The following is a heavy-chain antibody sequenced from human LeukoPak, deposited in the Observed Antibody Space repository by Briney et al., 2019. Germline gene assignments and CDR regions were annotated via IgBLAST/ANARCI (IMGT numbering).Heavy chain of an antibody. J-gene: IGHJ4*02. CDR1: GFTFITYG. D-gene: IGHD3-16*01. CDR2: ISYDGSNK. Sequence: GGSLRLSCAASGFTFITYGMHWVRQAPGKGVEWVTVISYDGSNKYYADSVKGRFTISRDNSKNTLYLQMNSLRAEDTAVYYCASNRLSGYDPSPFDYWGQGTLVTVSS. V-gene: IGHV3-30*03. CDR3: ASNRLSGYDPSPFDY.